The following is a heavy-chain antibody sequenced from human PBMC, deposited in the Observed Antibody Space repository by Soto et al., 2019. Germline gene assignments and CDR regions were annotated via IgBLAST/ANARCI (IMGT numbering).Heavy chain of an antibody. J-gene: IGHJ6*02. V-gene: IGHV5-51*01. D-gene: IGHD6-13*01. CDR2: IYPGDSDT. CDR1: GYTFTDYW. Sequence: PEESRKMSCKGSGYTFTDYWIGWVRQLPGKGLEWMGIIYPGDSDTRHSPSFQGHVPITVDKSTSTASLQRNPLKDSDTAMYYCARPLSNFRHYYYAMDVWGQGTTVNLSS. CDR3: ARPLSNFRHYYYAMDV.